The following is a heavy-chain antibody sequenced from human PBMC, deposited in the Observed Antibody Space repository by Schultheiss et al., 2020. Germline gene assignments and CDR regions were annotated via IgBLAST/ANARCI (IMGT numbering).Heavy chain of an antibody. V-gene: IGHV1-24*01. D-gene: IGHD3-10*01. CDR2: FDPEDGET. Sequence: ASVKVSCKVSGYTLTELSMHWVRQAPGKGLEWMGGFDPEDGETIYAQKYQGRVTMTEDTSTDTAYMELSSLRSDDTAVYYCARDRWLVRGVMAWYYYYGMDVWGQGTTVTVSS. CDR3: ARDRWLVRGVMAWYYYYGMDV. CDR1: GYTLTELS. J-gene: IGHJ6*02.